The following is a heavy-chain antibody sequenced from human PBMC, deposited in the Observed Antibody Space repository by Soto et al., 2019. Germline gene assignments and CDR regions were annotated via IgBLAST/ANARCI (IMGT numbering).Heavy chain of an antibody. CDR2: IIPIFGTA. CDR1: GGTFSSYA. Sequence: QVQLVQSGAEVKKPGSSVKVSCKASGGTFSSYAISWVRQAPGQGLEWMGGIIPIFGTANYAQKFQGRVTITADKSTSTADMELSSLRSEDTAVYYCARAGEDDYGDKRGFDYWGQGTLVTVSS. V-gene: IGHV1-69*06. CDR3: ARAGEDDYGDKRGFDY. D-gene: IGHD4-17*01. J-gene: IGHJ4*02.